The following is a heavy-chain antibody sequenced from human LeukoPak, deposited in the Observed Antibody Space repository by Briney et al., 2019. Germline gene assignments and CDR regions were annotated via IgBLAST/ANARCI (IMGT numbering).Heavy chain of an antibody. J-gene: IGHJ4*02. D-gene: IGHD3-3*02. V-gene: IGHV3-30*02. CDR1: GFTFSSYG. CDR3: AKDAHLLGEGFDY. Sequence: PRGSLRLSCAASGFTFSSYGMHWVRQAPGKGLEWVAFIRYDGSNKYYAGSVKGRFTISTDNSKNTLCLQMNSLRAEDTAVYYCAKDAHLLGEGFDYWGQGTLVTVSS. CDR2: IRYDGSNK.